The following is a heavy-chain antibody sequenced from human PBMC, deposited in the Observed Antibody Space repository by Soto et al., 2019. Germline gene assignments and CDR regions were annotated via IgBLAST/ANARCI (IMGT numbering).Heavy chain of an antibody. CDR2: INAGNGNT. CDR3: ARRIVVVPAANSVELDP. V-gene: IGHV1-3*01. CDR1: GYTFTSYA. J-gene: IGHJ5*02. D-gene: IGHD2-2*01. Sequence: QVQLVQSGAEVKKPGASVKVSCKASGYTFTSYAMHWVRQAPGQRLEWMGWINAGNGNTKYSQKFQGRVTITRDTSASTAYMELSSLRSEDTAVYYCARRIVVVPAANSVELDPWGQGTLVTVSS.